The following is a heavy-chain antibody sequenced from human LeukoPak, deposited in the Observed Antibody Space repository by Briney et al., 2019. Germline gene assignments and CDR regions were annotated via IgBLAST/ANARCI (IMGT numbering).Heavy chain of an antibody. D-gene: IGHD3-22*01. CDR3: ARARNNYDSSGYSALDY. CDR2: IWYDGSNE. CDR1: GLMFSSHG. J-gene: IGHJ4*02. V-gene: IGHV3-33*01. Sequence: GGSLRLSCAASSGLMFSSHGMHLVRQAPGKGLEWVAVIWYDGSNEYYADSVKGRFTISRDNSKNTLYLQMNSLRAEDTAVYYCARARNNYDSSGYSALDYWGQGTLVTVSS.